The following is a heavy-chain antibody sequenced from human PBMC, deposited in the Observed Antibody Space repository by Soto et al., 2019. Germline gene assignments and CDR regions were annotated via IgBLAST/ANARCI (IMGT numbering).Heavy chain of an antibody. Sequence: QVRLVQSGAEVKQPGASVKVSCKASGYAFTSYGFSWVRQAPGQGLEWMGWISGYNGNTNYAQNLQGRVTLTTDTSTSTGYIELRNLRSDDTAVYYCAREGLLGYWGQGTLVTVSS. D-gene: IGHD2-15*01. CDR1: GYAFTSYG. J-gene: IGHJ4*02. CDR3: AREGLLGY. CDR2: ISGYNGNT. V-gene: IGHV1-18*01.